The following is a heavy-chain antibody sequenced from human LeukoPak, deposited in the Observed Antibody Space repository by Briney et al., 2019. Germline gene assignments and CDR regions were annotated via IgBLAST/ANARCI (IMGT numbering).Heavy chain of an antibody. J-gene: IGHJ5*02. Sequence: GESLKISCKGSGYSFTSYWIGWVRQMPGKGLEWMGIIYPGDSDTRYSPSSQGQVTISADKSISTAYLQWSSLKASDTAMYYCARVIVVVPAAMGKYNWFDPWGQGTLVTVSS. CDR1: GYSFTSYW. CDR3: ARVIVVVPAAMGKYNWFDP. CDR2: IYPGDSDT. V-gene: IGHV5-51*01. D-gene: IGHD2-2*01.